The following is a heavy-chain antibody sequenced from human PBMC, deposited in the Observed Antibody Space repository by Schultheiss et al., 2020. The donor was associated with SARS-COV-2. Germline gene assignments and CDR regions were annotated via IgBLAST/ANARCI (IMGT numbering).Heavy chain of an antibody. CDR1: GFTFGDFT. Sequence: GGSLRLSCTVSGFTFGDFTMSWVRQAPGKGLEWVSTISVSGGSTYYADSVKGRFTISRDNSKNTLYLQMNSLRAEDTAVYYCARDRGASDYYYYYGMDVWGQGTTVTVSS. V-gene: IGHV3-23*01. CDR2: ISVSGGST. CDR3: ARDRGASDYYYYYGMDV. D-gene: IGHD3-16*01. J-gene: IGHJ6*02.